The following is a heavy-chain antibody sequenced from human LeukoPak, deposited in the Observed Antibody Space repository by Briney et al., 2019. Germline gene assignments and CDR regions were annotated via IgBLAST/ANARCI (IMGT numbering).Heavy chain of an antibody. CDR3: ARAASCGGDCSSSYLQH. CDR2: INTDGSST. Sequence: GGSLRPSCAASGFTFSSHWMHWVRQAPGKGLVWVSRINTDGSSTTYADSVKGRFTISRDNAKNTLYLQMNSLRAEDMAVCYCARAASCGGDCSSSYLQHWGQGTLVTVSS. V-gene: IGHV3-74*01. D-gene: IGHD2-21*02. J-gene: IGHJ1*01. CDR1: GFTFSSHW.